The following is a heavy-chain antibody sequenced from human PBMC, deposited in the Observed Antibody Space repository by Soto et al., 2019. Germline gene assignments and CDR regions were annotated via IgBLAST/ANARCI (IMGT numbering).Heavy chain of an antibody. D-gene: IGHD3-10*01. CDR2: TMPLLGST. Sequence: SVKVSCKAPGGTFSLYGINWVRQAPGQGLEWMGGTMPLLGSTHYGEKFKGRVTIIADESTTTSYLEMSSLASEDTAIYYCAKDIQGRGAATGDDAFDVWGPGTTVTVSS. J-gene: IGHJ3*01. CDR1: GGTFSLYG. V-gene: IGHV1-69*13. CDR3: AKDIQGRGAATGDDAFDV.